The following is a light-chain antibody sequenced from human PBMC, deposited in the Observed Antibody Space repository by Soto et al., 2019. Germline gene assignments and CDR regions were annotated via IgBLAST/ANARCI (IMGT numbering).Light chain of an antibody. V-gene: IGKV3-15*01. CDR1: QSVSSN. CDR2: GAS. Sequence: EFVLTQSPGTLSLSPGERATLSCRASQSVSSNLAWYQQKPGQAPRLLIYGASTRATGIPARFSGSGSGTEFTLTISSLQSEDFAVYYCQQYNNWPKTFGPGTKVDI. J-gene: IGKJ3*01. CDR3: QQYNNWPKT.